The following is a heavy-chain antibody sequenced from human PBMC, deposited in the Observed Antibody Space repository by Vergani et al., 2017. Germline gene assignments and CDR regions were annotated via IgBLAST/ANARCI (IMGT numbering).Heavy chain of an antibody. CDR2: ISGSGGST. J-gene: IGHJ4*02. CDR1: GFTFSSYA. V-gene: IGHV3-23*01. CDR3: AKDAPYYDSSGCPRSVGYYFDY. D-gene: IGHD3-22*01. Sequence: EVQLLESGGGLVQPGGSLRLSCAASGFTFSSYAMSWVRQAPGKGLEWVSAISGSGGSTYYADSVKGRFTISRDNSKNTLYLQMNSLRAEDTAVYYCAKDAPYYDSSGCPRSVGYYFDYWGQGTLVTVSS.